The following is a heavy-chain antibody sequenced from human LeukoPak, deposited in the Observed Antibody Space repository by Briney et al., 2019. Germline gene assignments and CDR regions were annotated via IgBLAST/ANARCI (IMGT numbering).Heavy chain of an antibody. CDR1: GGSISSYY. CDR3: ARSKDILTGYCFDY. CDR2: IYYSGST. D-gene: IGHD3-9*01. Sequence: SETLSLTCTVSGGSISSYYWSWIRQPPGKGLEWIGYIYYSGSTNYNPSLKSRVTISVDKSKNQFSLKLSSVTAADTAVYYCARSKDILTGYCFDYWGQGTLVTVSS. J-gene: IGHJ4*02. V-gene: IGHV4-59*01.